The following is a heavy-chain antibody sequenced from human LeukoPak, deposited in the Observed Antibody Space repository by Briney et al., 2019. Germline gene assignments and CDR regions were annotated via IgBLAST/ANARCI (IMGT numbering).Heavy chain of an antibody. D-gene: IGHD3-10*01. J-gene: IGHJ4*02. CDR2: IYYSGST. Sequence: SETLSLTCTVSGGSISSSSYYWGWIRQPPGKGLEWIGSIYYSGSTYYNPSLKSRVTISVDTSKNQFSLKLSSVTAADTAVYYCARGTTMVRGVDYWGQGTLVTVSS. CDR3: ARGTTMVRGVDY. CDR1: GGSISSSSYY. V-gene: IGHV4-39*07.